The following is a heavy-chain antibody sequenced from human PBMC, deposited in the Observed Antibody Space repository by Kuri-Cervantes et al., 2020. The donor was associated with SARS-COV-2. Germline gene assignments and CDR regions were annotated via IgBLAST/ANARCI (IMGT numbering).Heavy chain of an antibody. CDR3: ARDPHKADWGYGSGSYYNAKGSFQH. CDR2: ISAYNGNT. CDR1: GYTFTRYG. Sequence: ASVKVSCKASGYTFTRYGISWVRQAPGQGLEWMGWISAYNGNTNYAQKLQGRVTMTTDTSTSTAYMELRSLRSEDTAVYYCARDPHKADWGYGSGSYYNAKGSFQHWGQGTLVTVSS. V-gene: IGHV1-18*01. D-gene: IGHD3-10*01. J-gene: IGHJ1*01.